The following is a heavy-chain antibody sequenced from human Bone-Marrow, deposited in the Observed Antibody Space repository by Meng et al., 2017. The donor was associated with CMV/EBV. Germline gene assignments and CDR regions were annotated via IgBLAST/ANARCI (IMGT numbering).Heavy chain of an antibody. V-gene: IGHV1-8*03. Sequence: ASAKVSCKASGYTFTSYDINWVRQATGQGLEWMGWMNPNSDNTAYAQKFQGRVTITRNTSLRTAYMELSSLRSEDTAVYYCARGRAGDYGDLGAGLDSWGQGTLVTVSS. J-gene: IGHJ4*02. CDR1: GYTFTSYD. CDR3: ARGRAGDYGDLGAGLDS. D-gene: IGHD4-17*01. CDR2: MNPNSDNT.